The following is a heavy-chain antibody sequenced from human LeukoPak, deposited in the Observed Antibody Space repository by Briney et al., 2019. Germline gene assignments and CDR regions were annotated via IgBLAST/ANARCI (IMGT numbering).Heavy chain of an antibody. CDR2: INPNTNDA. V-gene: IGHV1-2*06. Sequence: GASVKVSCKASGYTFTGHYMHWVRQAPGQELEWMGRINPNTNDADYAQKFQGRVSMTTDTPISTAFMEVSRLTSDDTAVYYCTRAPLDCSTTSCRLLDFWGQGTLVTVSS. CDR3: TRAPLDCSTTSCRLLDF. D-gene: IGHD2-2*01. J-gene: IGHJ4*02. CDR1: GYTFTGHY.